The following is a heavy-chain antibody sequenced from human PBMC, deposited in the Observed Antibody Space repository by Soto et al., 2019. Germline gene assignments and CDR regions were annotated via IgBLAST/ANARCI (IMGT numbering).Heavy chain of an antibody. Sequence: GGSLRLSCAASGFTFSNYDMHWVRQATGKGLEWVSAIEIAGKTFNPGSVEGRFTISRDNGKNSLYLQMSSLTVGDTAVYYCAREGERGSGDATDALDIWGQGTLVTVSS. V-gene: IGHV3-13*01. D-gene: IGHD1-1*01. CDR2: IEIAGKT. J-gene: IGHJ3*02. CDR3: AREGERGSGDATDALDI. CDR1: GFTFSNYD.